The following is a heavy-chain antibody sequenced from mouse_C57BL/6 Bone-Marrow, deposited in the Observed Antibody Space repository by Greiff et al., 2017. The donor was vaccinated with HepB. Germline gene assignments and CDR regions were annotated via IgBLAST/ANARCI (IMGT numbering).Heavy chain of an antibody. J-gene: IGHJ3*01. CDR2: IDPENGDT. D-gene: IGHD2-4*01. Sequence: EVQLQQSGAELVRPGASVKLSSTASGFNIKDDYMHWVKQRPEQGLEWIGWIDPENGDTEYASKFQGKATITADTSSNTAYLQLSSLTSEDTAVYYCTTYDYVAYWGQGTLVTVSA. CDR3: TTYDYVAY. CDR1: GFNIKDDY. V-gene: IGHV14-4*01.